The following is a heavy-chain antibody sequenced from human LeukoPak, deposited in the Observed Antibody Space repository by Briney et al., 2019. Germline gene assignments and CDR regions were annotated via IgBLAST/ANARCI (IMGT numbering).Heavy chain of an antibody. D-gene: IGHD3-9*01. CDR3: ARSERAYYDILTGYLGPGY. Sequence: GGSLRLSYAASGFTFSSYSMNWVRQAPGKGLEWVSSISSSSSYIYYADSVKGRFTISRDNAKNSLYLQMNSLRAEDTAVYYCARSERAYYDILTGYLGPGYWGQGTLVTVSS. CDR1: GFTFSSYS. J-gene: IGHJ4*02. V-gene: IGHV3-21*01. CDR2: ISSSSSYI.